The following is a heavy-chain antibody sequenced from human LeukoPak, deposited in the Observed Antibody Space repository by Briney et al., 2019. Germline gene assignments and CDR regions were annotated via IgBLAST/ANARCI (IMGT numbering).Heavy chain of an antibody. Sequence: GGSLRLSCAASGFTFSSHSMNWVRQAPGKGLEWVSYITSSSNTIYYADSVKGRFTISRDNAKNSLYLQVNSLRDDDTAVYYCARNLNLGVWGQGTTVTVSS. D-gene: IGHD1-7*01. CDR1: GFTFSSHS. CDR2: ITSSSNTI. V-gene: IGHV3-48*02. CDR3: ARNLNLGV. J-gene: IGHJ6*02.